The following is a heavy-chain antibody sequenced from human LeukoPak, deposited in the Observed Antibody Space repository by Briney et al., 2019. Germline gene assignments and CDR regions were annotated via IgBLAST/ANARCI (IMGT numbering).Heavy chain of an antibody. CDR1: AYTFTSYA. D-gene: IGHD1-26*01. J-gene: IGHJ5*02. CDR2: ISVYNGNT. CDR3: ARDLAGIVGVTAWFDP. Sequence: ASVKVSGKASAYTFTSYAISWMRQAPGLGLEWMGWISVYNGNTNYAQKLQGRVTMTTDTPTNTVYMELRSLRFDDTAVYYCARDLAGIVGVTAWFDPWGQGTLVTVSS. V-gene: IGHV1-18*01.